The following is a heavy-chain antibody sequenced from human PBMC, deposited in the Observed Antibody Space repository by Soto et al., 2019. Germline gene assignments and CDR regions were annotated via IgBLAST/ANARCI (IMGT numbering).Heavy chain of an antibody. Sequence: QVQLVQSGAEVKKPGSSVKVSCKASGGTFSSYAISWVRQAPGQGLEWMGGIIPIFATTNYAQRFQGRVTITAAESTSTDYMELSRLRSEDTAVYYCARHDCVSSSCYYYYYYAMDVWGQGTTVTVSS. J-gene: IGHJ6*02. D-gene: IGHD2-2*01. CDR3: ARHDCVSSSCYYYYYYAMDV. CDR1: GGTFSSYA. V-gene: IGHV1-69*12. CDR2: IIPIFATT.